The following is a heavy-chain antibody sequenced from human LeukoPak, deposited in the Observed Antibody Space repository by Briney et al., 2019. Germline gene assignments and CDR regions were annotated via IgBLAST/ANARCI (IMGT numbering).Heavy chain of an antibody. J-gene: IGHJ4*02. V-gene: IGHV3-33*01. CDR1: GFTFSSYG. CDR3: ARLTVTTSVCFDY. Sequence: GGSLRLSCAASGFTFSSYGMHWVRQAPGKGLEWVAVIWYDGSNKYYADSVKGRFTISRDNAKNSLYLQMNSLRAEDTAVYYCARLTVTTSVCFDYWGQGTLVTVSS. CDR2: IWYDGSNK. D-gene: IGHD4-17*01.